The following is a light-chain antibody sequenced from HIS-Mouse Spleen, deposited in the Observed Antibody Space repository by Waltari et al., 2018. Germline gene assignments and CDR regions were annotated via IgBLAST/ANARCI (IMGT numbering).Light chain of an antibody. CDR3: YSTDSSGNHRV. J-gene: IGLJ2*01. CDR1: ALPKKY. CDR2: EDS. V-gene: IGLV3-10*01. Sequence: SYELTHPPSVSVSPGQTARITCSGDALPKKYAYWYPQKSGQATVLVIYEDSKRTSGIPERFSGSSSGTMATLTISGAQVEDEADYYCYSTDSSGNHRVFGGGTKLTVL.